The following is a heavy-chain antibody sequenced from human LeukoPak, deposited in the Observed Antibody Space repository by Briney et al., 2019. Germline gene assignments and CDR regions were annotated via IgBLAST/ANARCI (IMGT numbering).Heavy chain of an antibody. CDR3: AGELLTWGAFDL. Sequence: PSETLSLTCAVFGGSIGSSIWWSWVRQPPGKGLEWIGEIYHSGNTNYNPSLMSRLTISVVKSKNQFSLKLSSLTAADTAVYYCAGELLTWGAFDLWGQGTMVTVSS. CDR2: IYHSGNT. V-gene: IGHV4-4*02. J-gene: IGHJ3*01. D-gene: IGHD7-27*01. CDR1: GGSIGSSIW.